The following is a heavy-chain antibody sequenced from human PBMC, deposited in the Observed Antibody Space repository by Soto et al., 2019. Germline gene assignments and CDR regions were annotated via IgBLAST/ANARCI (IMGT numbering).Heavy chain of an antibody. J-gene: IGHJ6*02. CDR3: ARDPVLRYFDWLPLCGMDV. CDR2: ISAYNGNT. Sequence: QVQLVQSGAEVKKPGASVKVSCKASGYTFTSYGISWVRQAPGQGLEWMGWISAYNGNTNYAQKLQDRVTMTTDTSTSTAYMELRSLRSDDTAVYYCARDPVLRYFDWLPLCGMDVWGQGTTVTVSS. CDR1: GYTFTSYG. V-gene: IGHV1-18*04. D-gene: IGHD3-9*01.